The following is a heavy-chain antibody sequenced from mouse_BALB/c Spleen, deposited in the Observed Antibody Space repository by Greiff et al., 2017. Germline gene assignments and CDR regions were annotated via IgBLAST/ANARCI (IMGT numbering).Heavy chain of an antibody. CDR2: IRNKANGYTT. CDR3: ARDDYYGSAMDY. Sequence: EVMLVESGGGLVQPGGSLRLSCATSGFTFTDYYMSWVRQPPGKALEWLGFIRNKANGYTTEYSASVKGRFTISRDNSQSILYLQMNTLRAEDSATYYCARDDYYGSAMDYWGQGTSVTVSS. CDR1: GFTFTDYY. D-gene: IGHD1-1*01. J-gene: IGHJ4*01. V-gene: IGHV7-3*02.